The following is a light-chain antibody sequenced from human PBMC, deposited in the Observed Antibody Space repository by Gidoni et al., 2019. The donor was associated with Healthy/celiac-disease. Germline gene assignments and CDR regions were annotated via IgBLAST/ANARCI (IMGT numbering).Light chain of an antibody. Sequence: SSELTLDPAVSVALGLTLRITCQGDSLRSYYASWYQQKPGQAPVLVIYGKNNRPSGIPDRFSGSSSGNTASLTITGAQAEDEADYYCNSRDSSGNHLVFGGGTKLTVL. J-gene: IGLJ2*01. CDR1: SLRSYY. CDR3: NSRDSSGNHLV. V-gene: IGLV3-19*01. CDR2: GKN.